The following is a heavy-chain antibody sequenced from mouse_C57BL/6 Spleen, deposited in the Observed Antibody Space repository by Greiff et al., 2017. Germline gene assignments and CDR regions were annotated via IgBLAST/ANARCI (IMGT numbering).Heavy chain of an antibody. CDR3: ARRGRDDAMDY. J-gene: IGHJ4*01. CDR1: GYSITSGYY. V-gene: IGHV3-6*01. CDR2: ISYDGSN. Sequence: EVQLQQSGPGLVKPSPSLSLTCSVTGYSITSGYYWNWIRQFPGNKLEWMGYISYDGSNNYNPSLKNRISITRDTSKNQFFLKLNSVTTEDTATYYCARRGRDDAMDYWGQGTSVTVSS.